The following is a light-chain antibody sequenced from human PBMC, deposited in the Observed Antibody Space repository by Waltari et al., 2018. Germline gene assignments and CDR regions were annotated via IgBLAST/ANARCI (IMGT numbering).Light chain of an antibody. J-gene: IGKJ4*01. V-gene: IGKV1-9*01. Sequence: DIQLTQSPSFLSASVGDRVTITCRASQGISSYLAWYQQKPGKAPKLLIYAASTLQSGVPSRFSGSGSGTEFTLTISSLQPEDFATYYCQHRNSYPLTFGGGAKVEI. CDR2: AAS. CDR3: QHRNSYPLT. CDR1: QGISSY.